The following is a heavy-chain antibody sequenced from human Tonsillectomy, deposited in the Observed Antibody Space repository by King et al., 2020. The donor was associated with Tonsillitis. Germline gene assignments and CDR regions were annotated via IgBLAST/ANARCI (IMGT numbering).Heavy chain of an antibody. V-gene: IGHV4-30-4*01. CDR3: AQRVGFGEFLPYGMDV. CDR2: IYYSGST. Sequence: QLQESGPGLVKPSQTLSLTCTVSGGSISSGDYYWSWIRQPPGKGLVWIGYIYYSGSTYYNPSLKSRVTISVDTSKNQFSLKLSSVTAADTAVYYCAQRVGFGEFLPYGMDVWGQGTTVTVSS. J-gene: IGHJ6*02. D-gene: IGHD3-10*01. CDR1: GGSISSGDYY.